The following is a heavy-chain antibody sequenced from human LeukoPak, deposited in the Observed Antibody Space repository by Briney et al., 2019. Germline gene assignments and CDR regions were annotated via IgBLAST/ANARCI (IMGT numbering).Heavy chain of an antibody. CDR3: AKDNRRHYTSGPNPDSLH. CDR2: ISGSSSDI. CDR1: GFTFSSYS. D-gene: IGHD6-19*01. V-gene: IGHV3-21*04. Sequence: PGGSLRLSCAASGFTFSSYSMNWVRQAPGKGLEWVSGISGSSSDIYDAELAKGRFTISRDNAKNSLYLQMDSLRVEDTAFYYCAKDNRRHYTSGPNPDSLHWGQGALVTVSS. J-gene: IGHJ4*02.